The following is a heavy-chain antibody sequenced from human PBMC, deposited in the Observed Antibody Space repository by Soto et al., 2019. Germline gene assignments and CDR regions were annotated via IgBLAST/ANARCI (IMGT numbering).Heavy chain of an antibody. CDR2: IYTSGST. J-gene: IGHJ6*02. D-gene: IGHD3-3*01. CDR3: ARGDDFWSGYPLYYGMDV. Sequence: SETLSLTCTVSGGSISSYYWSWIRQPAGKGLEWIGRIYTSGSTNYNPSLKSRVTMSVDTSKNQFSLKLSSVTAADTAVYYCARGDDFWSGYPLYYGMDVWGQGTTVTV. V-gene: IGHV4-4*07. CDR1: GGSISSYY.